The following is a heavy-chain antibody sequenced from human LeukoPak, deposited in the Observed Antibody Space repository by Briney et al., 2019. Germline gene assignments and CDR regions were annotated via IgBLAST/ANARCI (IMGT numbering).Heavy chain of an antibody. D-gene: IGHD3-10*01. J-gene: IGHJ6*03. CDR3: ARDHYGSGSSYYYYYYMDV. CDR1: GFTFDDYG. CDR2: INWNGGST. V-gene: IGHV3-20*04. Sequence: PGGSLRLSCAASGFTFDDYGMSWVRQAPGKGLEWVSGINWNGGSTGYADSVKGRFTISRDNAKNSLYLQMNSLRAEDTALYYCARDHYGSGSSYYYYYYMDVWGKGTTVTVSS.